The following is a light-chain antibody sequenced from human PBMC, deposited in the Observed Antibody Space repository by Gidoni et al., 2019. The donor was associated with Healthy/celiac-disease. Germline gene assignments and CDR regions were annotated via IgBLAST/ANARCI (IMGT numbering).Light chain of an antibody. CDR1: SSDVGGYNY. J-gene: IGLJ2*01. CDR2: DVS. Sequence: QSALTQPASVSRSPGQSITISCTGNSSDVGGYNYVSWYQQHPGKAPKLMIYDVSNRPSGVSNRFSGSKSGNTASLTISGLQAEDEADYYCSSYTSSSTVVFGGGTKLTVL. V-gene: IGLV2-14*01. CDR3: SSYTSSSTVV.